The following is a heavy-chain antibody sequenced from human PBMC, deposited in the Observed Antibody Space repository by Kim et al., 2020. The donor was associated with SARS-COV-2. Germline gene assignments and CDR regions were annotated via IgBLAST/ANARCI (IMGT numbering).Heavy chain of an antibody. CDR1: GFTFSNAW. Sequence: GGSLRLSCAASGFTFSNAWMSWVRQAPGKGLEWVGRIKSKTDGGTTDYAAPVKGRFTISRDDSKNTLYLQMNSLKTEDTAVYYCTTDRRKWQLLWFGELFPREDYWGQGTLVTVSS. CDR2: IKSKTDGGTT. V-gene: IGHV3-15*01. CDR3: TTDRRKWQLLWFGELFPREDY. J-gene: IGHJ4*02. D-gene: IGHD3-10*01.